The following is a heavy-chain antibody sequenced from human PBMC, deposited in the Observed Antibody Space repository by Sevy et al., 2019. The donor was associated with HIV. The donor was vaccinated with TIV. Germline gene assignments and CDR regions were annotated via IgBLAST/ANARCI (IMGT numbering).Heavy chain of an antibody. J-gene: IGHJ6*02. CDR1: GIIFTTSG. D-gene: IGHD3-9*01. CDR2: ISYDGRNK. Sequence: GESLKISCAVSGIIFTTSGMHWVRQAPGKGLEWVAVISYDGRNKFYGDSVKGRSTISRDNSKNILYLQMNSLRAEDTAVYYCAKDFTGYNGMDVWGQGTMVTVSS. V-gene: IGHV3-30*18. CDR3: AKDFTGYNGMDV.